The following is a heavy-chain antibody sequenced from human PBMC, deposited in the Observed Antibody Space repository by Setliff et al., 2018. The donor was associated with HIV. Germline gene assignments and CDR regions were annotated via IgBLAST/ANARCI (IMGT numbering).Heavy chain of an antibody. D-gene: IGHD2-15*01. V-gene: IGHV3-30*01. J-gene: IGHJ4*02. CDR1: GFNFSSYA. CDR3: ARGVPGICSGGTCYLEY. CDR2: ISYDGSNK. Sequence: GESLKISCAASGFNFSSYAMHWVRQAPGKGLEWVAVISYDGSNKYYADSVKGRFSVSRDNSKNTVFLQMNSLRVEDTALYYCARGVPGICSGGTCYLEYWGQGALVTVSS.